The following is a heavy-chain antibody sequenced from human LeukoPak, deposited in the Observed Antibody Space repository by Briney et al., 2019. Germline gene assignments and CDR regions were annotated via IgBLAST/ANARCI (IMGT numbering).Heavy chain of an antibody. V-gene: IGHV3-23*01. CDR3: ARAYGSSGYYQLPIDY. CDR2: ISGSGGST. J-gene: IGHJ4*02. CDR1: GFTFSSYG. D-gene: IGHD3-22*01. Sequence: GGSLRLSCAASGFTFSSYGMSWVRQAPGKGLEWVSAISGSGGSTYYADSVKGRFTISRDNSKNTLYLQMNSLRVEDTALYYCARAYGSSGYYQLPIDYWGQGTLVTVSS.